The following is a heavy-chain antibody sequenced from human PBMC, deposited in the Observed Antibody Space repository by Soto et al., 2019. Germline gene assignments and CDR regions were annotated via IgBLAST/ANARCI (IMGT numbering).Heavy chain of an antibody. CDR3: ARYIATAALDY. CDR1: GFTFSSYG. CDR2: IWYDGSNK. J-gene: IGHJ4*02. D-gene: IGHD6-13*01. V-gene: IGHV3-33*01. Sequence: PVGSLRLSCAASGFTFSSYGIHWVRQAPGKGLEWVAVIWYDGSNKYYADSVKGRFTISRDNSKNTLYLQMNSLRAEDTAVYYCARYIATAALDYWGQGTQVTVSS.